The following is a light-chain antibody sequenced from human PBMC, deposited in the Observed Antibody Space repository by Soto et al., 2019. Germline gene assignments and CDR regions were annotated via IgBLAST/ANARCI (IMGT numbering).Light chain of an antibody. J-gene: IGKJ3*01. CDR3: QHYGTSAL. V-gene: IGKV3-20*01. CDR2: AS. CDR1: QSVSDMY. Sequence: EIVLTQSPGTLSSSPGERATLSCRASQSVSDMYLAWYQQKPGQAPRLLIYASNRATGIPDRFSGSGSGTDFTLTISRLEPEDFAVYYCQHYGTSALFGPGTKVDV.